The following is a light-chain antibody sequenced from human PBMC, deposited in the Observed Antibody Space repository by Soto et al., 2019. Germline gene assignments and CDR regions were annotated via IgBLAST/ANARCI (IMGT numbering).Light chain of an antibody. J-gene: IGKJ2*01. CDR2: KAS. V-gene: IGKV1-5*03. Sequence: DIQMTQSPSTMYASVGDSVTITCRASQSISSWLAWYQQKPGKAPKLLIYKASSSESGVPSRFSGSGSGTEFTLTISSLQPDDFATYYCQQYNSYSYTFGQGTKLEIK. CDR3: QQYNSYSYT. CDR1: QSISSW.